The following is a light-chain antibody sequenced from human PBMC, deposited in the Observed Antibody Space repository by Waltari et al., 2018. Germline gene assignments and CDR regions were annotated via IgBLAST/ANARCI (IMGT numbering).Light chain of an antibody. CDR1: QRITNNY. V-gene: IGKV3-20*01. Sequence: IGLTQSPGTLSLSPGERATLSCRASQRITNNYVAWYQQKPGQAPRLLIYGASSRATGIPDRFSGSGSGTDFTLTISRLEPEDFAVYVCQQYGSSPPTFGQGTKVEIK. J-gene: IGKJ1*01. CDR2: GAS. CDR3: QQYGSSPPT.